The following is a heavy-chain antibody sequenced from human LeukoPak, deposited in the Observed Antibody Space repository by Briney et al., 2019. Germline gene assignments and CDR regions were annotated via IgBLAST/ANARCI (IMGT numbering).Heavy chain of an antibody. CDR1: GFTFSTYA. CDR3: VKSATVTTPRGRFDV. V-gene: IGHV3-23*01. Sequence: PGGSLRLSCAASGFTFSTYAMSWVRQAPGKGLQWVAFIGAEGDTHYAESVKGRFTVSRDNSRNTIYLHLNSLTGDDTATYYCVKSATVTTPRGRFDVWGQGTMVTVSS. CDR2: IGAEGDT. J-gene: IGHJ3*01. D-gene: IGHD4-17*01.